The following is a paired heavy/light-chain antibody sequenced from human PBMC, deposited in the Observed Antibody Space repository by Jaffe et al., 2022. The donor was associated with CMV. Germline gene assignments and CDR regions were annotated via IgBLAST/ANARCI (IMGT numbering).Heavy chain of an antibody. CDR3: AREWGSKDTMIVVGDDAFDI. CDR1: GFTFSSYG. Sequence: QVQLVESGGGVVQPGRSLRLSCAASGFTFSSYGMHWVRQAPGKGLEWVAVIWYDGSNKYYADSVKGRFTISRDNSKNTLYLQMNSLRAEDTAVYYCAREWGSKDTMIVVGDDAFDIWGQGTMVTVSS. CDR2: IWYDGSNK. J-gene: IGHJ3*02. V-gene: IGHV3-33*08. D-gene: IGHD3-22*01.
Light chain of an antibody. CDR2: AAS. J-gene: IGKJ1*01. Sequence: DIQMTQSPSSLSASVGDRVTITCRASQSISSYLNWYQQKPGKAPKLLIYAASSLQSGVPSRFSGSGSGTDFTLTISSLQPEDFATYYCQQSYSTLVTFGQGTKVEIK. CDR3: QQSYSTLVT. CDR1: QSISSY. V-gene: IGKV1-39*01.